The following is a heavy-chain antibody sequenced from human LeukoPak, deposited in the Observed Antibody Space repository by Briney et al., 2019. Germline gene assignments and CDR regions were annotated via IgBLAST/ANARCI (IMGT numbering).Heavy chain of an antibody. CDR1: GCSFTSYW. J-gene: IGHJ4*02. CDR3: ARCSTAWPLDY. V-gene: IGHV5-51*01. CDR2: VYPGDSDT. D-gene: IGHD2-8*02. Sequence: GESLKISCKGSGCSFTSYWIGWVRQMPGKGPEWMGIVYPGDSDTRYSPSFQGQVTISADKSISTAYLQWSGLKASDTAIYYCARCSTAWPLDYWGQGTLVTVSS.